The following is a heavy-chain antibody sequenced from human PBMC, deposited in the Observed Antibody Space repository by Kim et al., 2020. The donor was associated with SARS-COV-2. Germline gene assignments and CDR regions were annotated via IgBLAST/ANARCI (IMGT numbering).Heavy chain of an antibody. CDR3: ARAQYEGDFWSGYPYYYYGMDV. CDR1: GYSFTSYW. D-gene: IGHD3-3*01. Sequence: GESLKISCKGSGYSFTSYWISWVRQMPGKGLEWMGRIDPSDSYTNYSPSFQGHVTISADKSISTAYLQWSSLKASDTAMYYCARAQYEGDFWSGYPYYYYGMDVWGQGTTVTVSS. J-gene: IGHJ6*02. CDR2: IDPSDSYT. V-gene: IGHV5-10-1*01.